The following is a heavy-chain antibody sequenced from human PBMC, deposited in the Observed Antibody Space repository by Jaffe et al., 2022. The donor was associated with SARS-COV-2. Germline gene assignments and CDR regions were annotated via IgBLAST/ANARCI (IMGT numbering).Heavy chain of an antibody. CDR3: ARGRPNLLVFDC. D-gene: IGHD2-8*01. Sequence: EVQLVESGGGLIQPGGSLRLSCAASGFTVSNNYMSWVRQAPGKGLEWVSLIYSGGSTFYAESVKGRFTISRDTSENTVDLQMNSLRVEDTAVYYCARGRPNLLVFDCWGQGVLVTVSS. CDR2: IYSGGST. V-gene: IGHV3-53*01. CDR1: GFTVSNNY. J-gene: IGHJ4*02.